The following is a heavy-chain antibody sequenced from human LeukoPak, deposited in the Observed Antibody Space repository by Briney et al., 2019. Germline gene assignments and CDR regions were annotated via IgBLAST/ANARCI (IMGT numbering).Heavy chain of an antibody. CDR1: GFTFSSYS. V-gene: IGHV3-21*01. D-gene: IGHD3-22*01. CDR3: ARVLDYYDSSVYAFDI. Sequence: GGSLRLSCAASGFTFSSYSMNWVRQAPGKGLERVSSISSGSSYIHYADSVKGRFTISRDNAKNSLYLQMNSLRAEDTAVYYCARVLDYYDSSVYAFDIWGQGTMVTVSS. J-gene: IGHJ3*02. CDR2: ISSGSSYI.